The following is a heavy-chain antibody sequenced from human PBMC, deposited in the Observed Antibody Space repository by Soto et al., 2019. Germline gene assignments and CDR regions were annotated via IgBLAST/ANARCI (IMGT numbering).Heavy chain of an antibody. CDR2: IYISGIT. CDR1: GFTVSSSY. J-gene: IGHJ5*02. CDR3: ARGKVGTNPNWLDP. Sequence: EVQLVESGGGLVQPGGSLRLSCAASGFTVSSSYLYWVRQAPGRGLEWVSSIYISGITYYADSVQGRFTISRDNSKNTLYLQMNSLRAEDTAVYYCARGKVGTNPNWLDPWGQGTLVTVSS. D-gene: IGHD1-26*01. V-gene: IGHV3-66*01.